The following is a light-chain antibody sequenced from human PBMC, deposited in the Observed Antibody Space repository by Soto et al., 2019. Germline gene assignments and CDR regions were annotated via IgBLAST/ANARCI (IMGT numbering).Light chain of an antibody. Sequence: PGERATLSCRASQSVSSSYLAWYQQKPGQAPRLLIYGASSRATGIPDRFSGSGSGTDFTLTISRLEPEDFAVYYCQQYGSSPQYTFGQGTKLEIK. CDR2: GAS. CDR1: QSVSSSY. CDR3: QQYGSSPQYT. V-gene: IGKV3-20*01. J-gene: IGKJ2*01.